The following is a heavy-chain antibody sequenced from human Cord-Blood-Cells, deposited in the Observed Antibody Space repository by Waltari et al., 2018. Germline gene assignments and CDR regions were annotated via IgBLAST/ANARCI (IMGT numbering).Heavy chain of an antibody. V-gene: IGHV4-61*09. CDR3: ARDNSGDDAFDI. CDR1: GGSLSSGSYY. CDR2: IYTSGST. Sequence: QVQLQESGPGLVKPSQTLSLTCTVSGGSLSSGSYYWSWIRQPAGKGLEWIGYIYTSGSTNYNPSLKSRVTISVDTSKNQFSLKLSSVTAADTAVYYCARDNSGDDAFDIWGQGTMVTVSS. D-gene: IGHD7-27*01. J-gene: IGHJ3*02.